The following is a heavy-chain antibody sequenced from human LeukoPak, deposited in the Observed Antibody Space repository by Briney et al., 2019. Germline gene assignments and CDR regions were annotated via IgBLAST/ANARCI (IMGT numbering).Heavy chain of an antibody. D-gene: IGHD2-21*02. V-gene: IGHV3-7*01. J-gene: IGHJ5*02. CDR1: GFTFSNYW. CDR3: ARYLIIGGDRFGCLVP. Sequence: GGSLRLSCAASGFTFSNYWMSWVRQAPGKGLEWVANIKQDGSETDYVDSVKGRFTISRDNAKNSLYLEMNSLRAEDTAVYYCARYLIIGGDRFGCLVPWGQGPLVTVSS. CDR2: IKQDGSET.